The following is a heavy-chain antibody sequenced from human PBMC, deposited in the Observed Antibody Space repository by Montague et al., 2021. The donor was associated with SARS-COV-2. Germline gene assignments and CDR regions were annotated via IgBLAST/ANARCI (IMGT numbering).Heavy chain of an antibody. J-gene: IGHJ5*02. CDR1: GGSISSGDYY. CDR2: IYYSGST. V-gene: IGHV4-30-4*08. Sequence: TLSLTCTVSGGSISSGDYYWSWIRQPPGKGLEWIGSIYYSGSTYYNPSLKSRVTISVDTSKNQFSLKLSSVTAADTAVYYCARLPYYYDNWFDPWGQGTLVTVSS. CDR3: ARLPYYYDNWFDP. D-gene: IGHD3-22*01.